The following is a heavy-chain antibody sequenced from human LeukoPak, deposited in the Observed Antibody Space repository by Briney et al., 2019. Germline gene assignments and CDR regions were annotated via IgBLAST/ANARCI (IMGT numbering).Heavy chain of an antibody. CDR2: IRQDGNEK. CDR1: GFTFSGYS. V-gene: IGHV3-7*01. J-gene: IGHJ4*02. CDR3: ARPRGYCSGGSCFPPDY. D-gene: IGHD2-15*01. Sequence: GGSLRLSCAASGFTFSGYSMSWVRQAPGKGLEWVANIRQDGNEKYSVDSVKGRFTISRDNAKNSLYLQMNSLRAEDTAVYYCARPRGYCSGGSCFPPDYWGQGTLVTVSS.